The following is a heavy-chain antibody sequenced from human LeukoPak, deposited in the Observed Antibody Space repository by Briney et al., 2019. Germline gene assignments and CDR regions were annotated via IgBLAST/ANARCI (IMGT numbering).Heavy chain of an antibody. Sequence: PGGSLRLSCAASGFTFSDYYMSWIRQAPGKGLEWVSSISSSSSYIYYADSVKGRFTISRDNAKNSLYLQMNSLRAEDTAVYYCAKDWGGVGYFDWYDYYMDVWGKGTTVTISS. CDR2: ISSSSSYI. D-gene: IGHD3-9*01. CDR3: AKDWGGVGYFDWYDYYMDV. CDR1: GFTFSDYY. V-gene: IGHV3-11*05. J-gene: IGHJ6*03.